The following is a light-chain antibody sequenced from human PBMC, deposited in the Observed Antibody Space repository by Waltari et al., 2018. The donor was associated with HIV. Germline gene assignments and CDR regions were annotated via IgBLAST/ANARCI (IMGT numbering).Light chain of an antibody. CDR1: QSISRY. CDR3: QQSYSAPYT. V-gene: IGKV1-39*01. Sequence: DIQMTQSPSSLSASVGDRVTITCRASQSISRYLNWYQQKLGKAPNLLIYAASSLQSGVSSRVSGSGSGTDFTLTISSLQPEDFATYYCQQSYSAPYTFGQGTKLEIK. CDR2: AAS. J-gene: IGKJ2*01.